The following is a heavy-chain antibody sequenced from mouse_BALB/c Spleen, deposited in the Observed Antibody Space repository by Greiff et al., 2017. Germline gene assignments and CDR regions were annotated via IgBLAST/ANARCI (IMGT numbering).Heavy chain of an antibody. CDR2: IDPANGNT. Sequence: EVKLMESGAELVKPGASVKLSCTASGFNIKDTYMHWVKQRPEQGLEWIGRIDPANGNTKYDPKFQGKATITADTSSNTAYLQLSSLTSEDTAVYYCARSDDGYYPYAMDYWGQGTSVTVSS. J-gene: IGHJ4*01. CDR3: ARSDDGYYPYAMDY. V-gene: IGHV14-3*02. CDR1: GFNIKDTY. D-gene: IGHD2-3*01.